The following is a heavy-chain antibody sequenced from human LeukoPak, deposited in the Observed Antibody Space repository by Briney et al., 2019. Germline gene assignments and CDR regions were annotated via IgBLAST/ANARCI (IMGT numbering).Heavy chain of an antibody. CDR1: GGSFSGYY. CDR2: INHSGST. Sequence: SETLSLTCAVYGGSFSGYYWSWIRQPPGKGLEWIGEINHSGSTNYNPSLKSRVTISVDTSKNQFSLKLSSVTAADTAVYYCARTRGLRWSYFDYWGQGTPVTVSS. V-gene: IGHV4-34*01. CDR3: ARTRGLRWSYFDY. J-gene: IGHJ4*02. D-gene: IGHD4-23*01.